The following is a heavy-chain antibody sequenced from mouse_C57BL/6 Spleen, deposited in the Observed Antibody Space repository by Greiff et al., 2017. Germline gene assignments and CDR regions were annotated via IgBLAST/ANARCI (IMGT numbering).Heavy chain of an antibody. Sequence: QVQLQQSGPGLVAPSQSLSITCTVSGFSLTSYAISWVRQPPGKGLEWLGVIWTGGGTNYNSALKSRLSISKDNSKSQVFLQMNRLQTDDTARYYCARDDGYYSYAMDYWGQGTSVTVSS. D-gene: IGHD2-3*01. CDR1: GFSLTSYA. J-gene: IGHJ4*01. CDR2: IWTGGGT. CDR3: ARDDGYYSYAMDY. V-gene: IGHV2-9-1*01.